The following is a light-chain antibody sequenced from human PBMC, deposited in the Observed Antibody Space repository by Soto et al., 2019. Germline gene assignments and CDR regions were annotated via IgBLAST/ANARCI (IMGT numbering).Light chain of an antibody. J-gene: IGKJ1*01. CDR1: QRVSSSY. Sequence: IVLTQSPGTLSLSTGERDTLSCRASQRVSSSYLDWYQQKPGQTPRLLIYGASSRATGIPDRFRGSGSETDFTLIIFRLLPEYFAVYYSQQYGSSPQTFGQGTQV. V-gene: IGKV3-20*01. CDR3: QQYGSSPQT. CDR2: GAS.